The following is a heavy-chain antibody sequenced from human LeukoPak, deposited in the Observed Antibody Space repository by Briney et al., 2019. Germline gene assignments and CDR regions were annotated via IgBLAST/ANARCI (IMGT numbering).Heavy chain of an antibody. CDR2: IYNTGST. V-gene: IGHV4-59*01. CDR1: GGSISRYY. Sequence: SETLSLTCTVSGGSISRYYWSWLRQPPGKGLEWIGYIYNTGSTNYKPSLKSRVIISVDTSKNQFSLKLASVTAADTAVYYCARGSDDYYYYYYMDVWGKGTTVTVSS. J-gene: IGHJ6*03. CDR3: ARGSDDYYYYYYMDV.